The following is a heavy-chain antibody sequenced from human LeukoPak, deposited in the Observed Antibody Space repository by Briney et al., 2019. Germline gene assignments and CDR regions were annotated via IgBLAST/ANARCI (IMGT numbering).Heavy chain of an antibody. CDR1: RFTFSSYS. CDR3: GRVGGRSKAAKGDAFDI. CDR2: ISSGSTYM. Sequence: GGSLRLSCAASRFTFSSYSMNWVRQAPGKGLEWVSSISSGSTYMYYADSVKGRFTISRDNAQNSMYLQMNSLRAEDTAVYYCGRVGGRSKAAKGDAFDIWGQGTMVVVSS. V-gene: IGHV3-21*01. J-gene: IGHJ3*02. D-gene: IGHD6-6*01.